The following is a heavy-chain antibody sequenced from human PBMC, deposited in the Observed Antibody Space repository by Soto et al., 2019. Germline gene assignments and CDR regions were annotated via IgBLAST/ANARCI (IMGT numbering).Heavy chain of an antibody. CDR3: ARDPPPYYDFRSGYDK. D-gene: IGHD3-3*01. V-gene: IGHV3-21*01. Sequence: GGSLRLSCAASGFTFSSYSMNWVRQAPGKGLEWVSSISSSSSYIYYADSVKGRFTISRDNAKNSLYLQMNSLRAEDTAVYYCARDPPPYYDFRSGYDKWGQGTLVTVSS. J-gene: IGHJ4*02. CDR2: ISSSSSYI. CDR1: GFTFSSYS.